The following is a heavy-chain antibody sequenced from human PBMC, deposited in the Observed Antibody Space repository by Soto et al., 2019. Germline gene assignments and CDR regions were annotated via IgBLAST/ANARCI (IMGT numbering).Heavy chain of an antibody. V-gene: IGHV4-61*08. CDR2: IYYSGST. Sequence: SETLSLTCTVSGGSISSGGYYWSWIRQHPGKGLEWIGYIYYSGSTNYNPSLKSRVTISVDTSKNQFSLKLSSVTAADTAVYYCASTRMIVAHFGYWGQGTLVTVSS. D-gene: IGHD3-22*01. CDR1: GGSISSGGYY. CDR3: ASTRMIVAHFGY. J-gene: IGHJ4*02.